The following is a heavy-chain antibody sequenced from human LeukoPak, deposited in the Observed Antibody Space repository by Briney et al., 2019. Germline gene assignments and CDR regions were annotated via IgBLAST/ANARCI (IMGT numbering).Heavy chain of an antibody. CDR3: AKDITTGYYSPAFDI. J-gene: IGHJ3*02. Sequence: GGSLRLSCAASGFTFSSYAMHWVRQAPGKGLEWVAVISYDGSNKYYADSVKGRFTISRDNSKNTLYLQMNSLRAEDTAVYYCAKDITTGYYSPAFDIWGQGTMVTVSS. CDR1: GFTFSSYA. CDR2: ISYDGSNK. V-gene: IGHV3-30-3*01. D-gene: IGHD3-9*01.